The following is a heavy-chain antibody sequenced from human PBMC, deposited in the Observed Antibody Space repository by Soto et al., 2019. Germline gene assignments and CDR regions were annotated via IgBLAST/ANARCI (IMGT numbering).Heavy chain of an antibody. J-gene: IGHJ6*02. V-gene: IGHV5-10-1*01. CDR3: ARGGYYDSSGYYYVHYYGMDV. Sequence: GESLKISCKGSGYSFTSYWISWVRQMPGKGLEWMGRIDPSDSYINYSPSFQGHVTISADKSISTAYLQWSSLKASDTAMYYCARGGYYDSSGYYYVHYYGMDVWGQGTTVTVSS. D-gene: IGHD3-22*01. CDR1: GYSFTSYW. CDR2: IDPSDSYI.